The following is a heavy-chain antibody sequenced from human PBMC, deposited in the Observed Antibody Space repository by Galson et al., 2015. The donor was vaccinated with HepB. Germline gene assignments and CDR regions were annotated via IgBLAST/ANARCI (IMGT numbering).Heavy chain of an antibody. CDR2: FDPEDGET. V-gene: IGHV1-24*01. D-gene: IGHD2-2*01. CDR1: GYTLTELS. Sequence: SVKVSCKVSGYTLTELSMHWVRQAPGKGLEWMGGFDPEDGETIYAQKFQGRVTMTEDTSTDTAYMELSSLRSEDTAVYYCATRIVVVPAARNDAFDIWGQGTMVTVSS. CDR3: ATRIVVVPAARNDAFDI. J-gene: IGHJ3*02.